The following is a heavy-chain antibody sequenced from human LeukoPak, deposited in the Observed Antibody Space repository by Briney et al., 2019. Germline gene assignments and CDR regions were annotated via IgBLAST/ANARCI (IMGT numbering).Heavy chain of an antibody. Sequence: GGSLRLSCAASAFTFSSTYMSWVRQAPGKGLGWVSVIYGDGSTYYAESLKARFTISRDNSENTVHLQMNSLRAEDTAVYYCARGDTAMGLYYFDYWGQGTLVTVSS. CDR1: AFTFSSTY. J-gene: IGHJ4*02. V-gene: IGHV3-66*01. D-gene: IGHD5-18*01. CDR3: ARGDTAMGLYYFDY. CDR2: IYGDGST.